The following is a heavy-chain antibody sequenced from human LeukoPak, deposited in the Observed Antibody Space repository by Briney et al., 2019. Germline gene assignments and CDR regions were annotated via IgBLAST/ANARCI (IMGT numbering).Heavy chain of an antibody. V-gene: IGHV4-39*02. J-gene: IGHJ4*02. CDR3: ARLRSGSYYFDS. D-gene: IGHD6-6*01. Sequence: PSETLSLTCTVSGGPLSSNDYYWGWIRQPPGKGLEWIGNFYNRGNTNYSPSLKSRVTISIDTSKNHLSLKLSSVTAADTAVYFCARLRSGSYYFDSWGQGTLVTVSS. CDR2: FYNRGNT. CDR1: GGPLSSNDYY.